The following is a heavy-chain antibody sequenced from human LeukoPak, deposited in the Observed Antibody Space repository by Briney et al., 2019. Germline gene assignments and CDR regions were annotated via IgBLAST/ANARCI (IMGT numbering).Heavy chain of an antibody. J-gene: IGHJ4*02. CDR3: ARGKRYYDSSGYFWYFDY. CDR2: IIPIFGTA. V-gene: IGHV1-69*13. CDR1: GGTFSSYA. D-gene: IGHD3-22*01. Sequence: GASVKVSCKASGGTFSSYAISWVRQAPGQGLEWMGGIIPIFGTANYARKFQGRVTITADESTSTAYMELSSLRSEDTAVYYCARGKRYYDSSGYFWYFDYWGQGTLVTVSS.